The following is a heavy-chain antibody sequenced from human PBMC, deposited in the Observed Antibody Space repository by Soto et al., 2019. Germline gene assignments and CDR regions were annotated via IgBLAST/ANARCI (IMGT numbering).Heavy chain of an antibody. Sequence: QVQLVQSGAEVKKPGSSVKVSCKASGGTFSSYAISWVRQAPGQGLEWMGGIIPIFGTANYAQKFQGRVTITADEYTSTAYMELSSLRSEDTAVYYCAREEDYYDSSGDQYYFDYWGQGTLVTVSS. D-gene: IGHD3-22*01. CDR1: GGTFSSYA. V-gene: IGHV1-69*12. CDR2: IIPIFGTA. CDR3: AREEDYYDSSGDQYYFDY. J-gene: IGHJ4*02.